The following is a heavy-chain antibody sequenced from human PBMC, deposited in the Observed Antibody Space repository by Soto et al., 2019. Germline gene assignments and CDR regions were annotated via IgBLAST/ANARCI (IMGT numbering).Heavy chain of an antibody. Sequence: GGSLRLSCAASGFTVSSNYMSWVRQAPGKGLEWVSVIYSGGSTYYADSVKGRFTISRDNSKNTLYLQMNSLRAEDTAVYYCERAREDCSGGRGYRAYQYYGMDGWGDGATVTVAS. CDR1: GFTVSSNY. CDR2: IYSGGST. D-gene: IGHD2-15*01. J-gene: IGHJ6*04. CDR3: ERAREDCSGGRGYRAYQYYGMDG. V-gene: IGHV3-53*01.